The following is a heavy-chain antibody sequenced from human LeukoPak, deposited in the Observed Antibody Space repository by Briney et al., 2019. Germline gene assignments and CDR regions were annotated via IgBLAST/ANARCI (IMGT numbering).Heavy chain of an antibody. D-gene: IGHD6-13*01. J-gene: IGHJ4*02. CDR3: AQAGNSWQFEY. CDR2: INADNGNT. CDR1: GYTFTNYG. V-gene: IGHV1-18*01. Sequence: ASVKVSCKASGYTFTNYGINWVRQAPGQGLEWMGWINADNGNTNYSQKLQGRVTLTTDTTTSTAYMELRSLRSDDTAVYYCAQAGNSWQFEYWGLGTLVTVSS.